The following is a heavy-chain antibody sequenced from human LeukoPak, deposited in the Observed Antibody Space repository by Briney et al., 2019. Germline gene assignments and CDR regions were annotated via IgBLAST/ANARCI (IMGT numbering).Heavy chain of an antibody. CDR3: AGGTPYYDSSGYPFDY. Sequence: SETLSLTCTVSGGSISSGGYCWSWIRQHPGKGLEWIGYIYYSGSTYYNPSLKSRVTISVDTSKNQFSLKLSSVTAADTAVYYCAGGTPYYDSSGYPFDYWGQGTLVTVSS. D-gene: IGHD3-22*01. V-gene: IGHV4-31*03. CDR2: IYYSGST. J-gene: IGHJ4*02. CDR1: GGSISSGGYC.